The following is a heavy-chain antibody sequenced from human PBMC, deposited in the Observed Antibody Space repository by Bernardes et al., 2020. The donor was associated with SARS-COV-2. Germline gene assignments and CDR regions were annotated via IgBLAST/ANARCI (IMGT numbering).Heavy chain of an antibody. J-gene: IGHJ4*02. CDR2: IYRGGST. V-gene: IGHV3-66*02. CDR3: ASRMATSWGFDY. Sequence: GGSLRLSCAASGFTVSSNYVGWVRQAPGKGLEWVSVIYRGGSTYYADSVKGRFSISRDNSKNTLFLQMNSLRVEDTAVYYCASRMATSWGFDYWGQGTLVTVSS. CDR1: GFTVSSNY. D-gene: IGHD3-16*01.